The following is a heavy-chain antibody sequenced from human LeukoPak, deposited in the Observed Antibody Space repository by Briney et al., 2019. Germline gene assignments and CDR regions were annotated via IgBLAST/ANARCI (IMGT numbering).Heavy chain of an antibody. CDR1: GGTFSSYA. CDR3: ARGGPLGELSHWFDP. CDR2: IIPIFGTA. D-gene: IGHD3-10*01. Sequence: SGKVSCKASGGTFSSYAISGVRQAPGQGLEWRGGIIPIFGTANYAQKFQGRVTITADESTSTAYMELSSLRSEDTAVYYCARGGPLGELSHWFDPWGQGTLVTVSS. J-gene: IGHJ5*02. V-gene: IGHV1-69*13.